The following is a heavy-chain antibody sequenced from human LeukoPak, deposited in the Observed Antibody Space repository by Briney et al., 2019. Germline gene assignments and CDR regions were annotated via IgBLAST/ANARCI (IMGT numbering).Heavy chain of an antibody. CDR2: IYYSGST. CDR1: GGSISSSSYY. CDR3: ARVDWGSVDY. Sequence: PSETLSLTCTVSGGSISSSSYYWGWIRQPPGKGLEWIGSIYYSGSTYYNPSLKSRVTISVDTSKNHFSLKLSSVTAADTAVYYCARVDWGSVDYWGQGTLVTVSS. V-gene: IGHV4-39*02. J-gene: IGHJ4*02. D-gene: IGHD7-27*01.